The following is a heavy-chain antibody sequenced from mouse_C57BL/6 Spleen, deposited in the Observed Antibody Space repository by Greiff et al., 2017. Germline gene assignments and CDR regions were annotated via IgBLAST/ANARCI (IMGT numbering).Heavy chain of an antibody. CDR1: GYTFTSYW. J-gene: IGHJ3*01. CDR3: AREGTRNYPFAY. Sequence: VQLQQPGAELVRPGTSVKLSCKASGYTFTSYWMHWVKQRPGQGLEWIGVIDPSDSYTNYNQKFKGKATLTVDTSSSTAYMQLSSLTSEDSAVYYCAREGTRNYPFAYWGQGTLVTVSA. V-gene: IGHV1-59*01. D-gene: IGHD2-1*01. CDR2: IDPSDSYT.